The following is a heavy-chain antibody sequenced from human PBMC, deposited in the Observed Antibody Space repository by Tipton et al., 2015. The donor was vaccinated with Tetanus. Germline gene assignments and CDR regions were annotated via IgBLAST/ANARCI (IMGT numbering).Heavy chain of an antibody. CDR1: GDAMTRGTYY. CDR2: IYYSGTT. J-gene: IGHJ5*02. V-gene: IGHV4-39*01. D-gene: IGHD6-25*01. CDR3: ARQADNWFDP. Sequence: PGLVKPSETLSLICGVSGDAMTRGTYYWGWIRQPPGRGLEWIGNIYYSGTTYYNESLKSRVTISIDMSKNQFSLKLTSVTAADTAIYYCARQADNWFDPWGQGTLVTVSS.